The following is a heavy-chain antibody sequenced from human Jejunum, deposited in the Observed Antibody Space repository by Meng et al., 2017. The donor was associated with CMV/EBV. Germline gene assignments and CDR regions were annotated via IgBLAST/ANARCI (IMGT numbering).Heavy chain of an antibody. V-gene: IGHV1-69-2*01. CDR2: VDPEDGET. D-gene: IGHD5-18*01. CDR3: ALGLYSTSWFFDL. CDR1: GDNFTDYY. J-gene: IGHJ2*01. Sequence: CKVTGDNFTDYYIHWDQKAPGRGLEWMGLVDPEDGETIYAERSKGRVTISADTSTDTIYMELTSLRSEDTAVYFCALGLYSTSWFFDLWGRGTLVTVSS.